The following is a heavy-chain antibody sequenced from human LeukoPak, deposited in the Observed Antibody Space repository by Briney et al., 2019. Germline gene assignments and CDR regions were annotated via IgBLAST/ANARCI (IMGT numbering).Heavy chain of an antibody. CDR3: ARDRGSEAGFDY. CDR1: GGSISGHY. CDR2: IYSSGST. D-gene: IGHD6-19*01. Sequence: SETLSLTCTASGGSISGHYWSWIRQPRGKGLEWVGFIYSSGSTNYNPSLKSRVTISVVTSKNQLSLTLSSVTAADTAVYYCARDRGSEAGFDYWGQGTLVTVSS. J-gene: IGHJ4*02. V-gene: IGHV4-59*11.